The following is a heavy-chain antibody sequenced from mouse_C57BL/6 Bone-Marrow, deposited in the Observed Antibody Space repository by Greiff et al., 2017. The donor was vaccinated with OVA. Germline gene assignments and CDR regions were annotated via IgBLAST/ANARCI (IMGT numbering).Heavy chain of an antibody. D-gene: IGHD1-1*01. CDR1: GYTFTDYY. J-gene: IGHJ2*01. CDR3: ASAGSSLDY. Sequence: EVQLQQSGPELVKPGASVKISCKASGYTFTDYYMNWVKQSHGKSLEWIGDINPNNGGTSYNQKFKGKATLTVDKSSSTAYMELRSLTSEDSAVYYCASAGSSLDYWGQGTTLTVSS. CDR2: INPNNGGT. V-gene: IGHV1-26*01.